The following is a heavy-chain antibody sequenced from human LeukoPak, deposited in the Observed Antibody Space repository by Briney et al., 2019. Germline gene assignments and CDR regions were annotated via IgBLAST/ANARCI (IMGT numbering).Heavy chain of an antibody. J-gene: IGHJ4*02. CDR3: ARDPDSSGWYRWAGYFDY. Sequence: GGSLRLSCAASGFTFSSYAMHWVRQAPGKGLEWVAVISYDGSNKYYADSVKGRFTISRINSKNTLYLQMNSLRAEDTAVYYCARDPDSSGWYRWAGYFDYWGQGTLVTVSS. D-gene: IGHD6-19*01. CDR2: ISYDGSNK. CDR1: GFTFSSYA. V-gene: IGHV3-30-3*01.